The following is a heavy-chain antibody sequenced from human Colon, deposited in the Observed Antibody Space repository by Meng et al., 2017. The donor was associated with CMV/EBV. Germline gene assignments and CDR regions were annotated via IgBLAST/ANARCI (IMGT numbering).Heavy chain of an antibody. D-gene: IGHD2-2*01. CDR2: INPKNGGT. J-gene: IGHJ4*02. Sequence: ASVTVSCKASGYTFTGYRIHWVRQAPGRGLEWVGWINPKNGGTDYAQKFQGRVTMTRDTSISTAYMEVNSLTSDDTAVYFCARDYGSSIIGEAYWGQGTLVTVSS. CDR3: ARDYGSSIIGEAY. CDR1: GYTFTGYR. V-gene: IGHV1-2*02.